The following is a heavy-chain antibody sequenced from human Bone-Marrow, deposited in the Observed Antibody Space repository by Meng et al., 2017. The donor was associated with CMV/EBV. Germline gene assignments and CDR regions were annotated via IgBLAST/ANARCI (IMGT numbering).Heavy chain of an antibody. V-gene: IGHV3-48*04. CDR2: ISSSSSTI. Sequence: GESLKISCAASGFTFSSYSMNWVRQAPGKGLEWVSYISSSSSTIYYADSAKGRFTISRDNAKNSLYLQMNSLRAEDTAVYYCARVSRTGTIDYWGQGTLVTVSS. J-gene: IGHJ4*02. CDR3: ARVSRTGTIDY. CDR1: GFTFSSYS. D-gene: IGHD1-1*01.